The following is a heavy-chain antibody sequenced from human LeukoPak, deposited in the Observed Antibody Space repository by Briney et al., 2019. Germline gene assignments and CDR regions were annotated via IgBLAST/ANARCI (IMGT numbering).Heavy chain of an antibody. CDR1: GFTFSDYA. Sequence: GGSLRLSCAASGFTFSDYAMSWVRQAPGQGLEWVSTISDDGGGTYYADSVKGRFTISRDNPKNTLFLQINSLRAEDTAVYYCAKGGKWDVTPFDYWGQGTLVTVSS. V-gene: IGHV3-23*01. D-gene: IGHD1-26*01. CDR3: AKGGKWDVTPFDY. J-gene: IGHJ4*02. CDR2: ISDDGGGT.